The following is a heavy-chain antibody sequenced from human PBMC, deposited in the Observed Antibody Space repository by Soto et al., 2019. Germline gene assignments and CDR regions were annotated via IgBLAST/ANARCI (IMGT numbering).Heavy chain of an antibody. CDR2: IYYSGST. J-gene: IGHJ3*02. D-gene: IGHD3-10*01. Sequence: SETLSLTCTVSGGSISSSSYYWGWIRQPPGKGLEWIGSIYYSGSTYYNPSLKSRVTISVDTSKNQFSLKLSSVTAADTAVYYCASSKPQWGSGIDAFDIWGQGTMVTVSS. CDR3: ASSKPQWGSGIDAFDI. CDR1: GGSISSSSYY. V-gene: IGHV4-39*01.